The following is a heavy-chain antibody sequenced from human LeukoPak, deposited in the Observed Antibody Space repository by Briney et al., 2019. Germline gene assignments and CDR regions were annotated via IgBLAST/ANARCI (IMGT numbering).Heavy chain of an antibody. CDR2: ISGSGGST. CDR3: AKEAGSWVRASRGGFDP. D-gene: IGHD3-10*01. V-gene: IGHV3-23*01. CDR1: GFTFSSYA. Sequence: GWSLRLSCAASGFTFSSYAMSWVRQAPGKGLEWVSAISGSGGSTYYADSVKGRFTISRDNSKNTLYLQMNSLRAEDTAVYYCAKEAGSWVRASRGGFDPWGQGTLVTVSS. J-gene: IGHJ5*02.